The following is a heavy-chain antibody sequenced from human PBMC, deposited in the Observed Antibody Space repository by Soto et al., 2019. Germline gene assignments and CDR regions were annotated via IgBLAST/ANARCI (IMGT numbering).Heavy chain of an antibody. D-gene: IGHD2-15*01. CDR1: GYSFTSYW. V-gene: IGHV5-51*01. CDR2: IYPGDSDT. J-gene: IGHJ6*02. CDR3: ARLSGAICSGGSCYFPSWYYGMDV. Sequence: PGESLKISCKGSGYSFTSYWIGWVRQIPWKGLEWMGIIYPGDSDTRYSPSFQGQVTISADKSISTAYLQWSSLKASDTAMYYCARLSGAICSGGSCYFPSWYYGMDVWGQGTTVTVTS.